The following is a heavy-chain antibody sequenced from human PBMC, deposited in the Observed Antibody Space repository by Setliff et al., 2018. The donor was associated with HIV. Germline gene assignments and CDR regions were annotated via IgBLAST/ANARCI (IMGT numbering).Heavy chain of an antibody. Sequence: SGESLKISCAASGFTFSTYAMGWVRQAPGKGLEWASTVGAVGAPTHYAESVKGRFTISKDNSRDTLYLQMSSLREEDTAVYYCAKVFAYGIDGFDIWGQGTMVTVSS. V-gene: IGHV3-23*01. CDR2: VGAVGAPT. J-gene: IGHJ3*02. CDR3: AKVFAYGIDGFDI. CDR1: GFTFSTYA. D-gene: IGHD3-16*01.